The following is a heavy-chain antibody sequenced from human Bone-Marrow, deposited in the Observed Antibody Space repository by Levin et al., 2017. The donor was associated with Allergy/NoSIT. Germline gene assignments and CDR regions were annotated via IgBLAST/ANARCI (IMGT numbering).Heavy chain of an antibody. Sequence: PGGSLRLSCAASGFTFNNDDMHWVRQPGGRGLEWVSFIDPTGDTYYHSSVTGRFTISRENADNLLFLQMNSLTPGDTAVYYCARGGSIGGDGSIALDIWGRGTMVTVSS. V-gene: IGHV3-13*01. CDR2: IDPTGDT. D-gene: IGHD3-10*01. CDR3: ARGGSIGGDGSIALDI. J-gene: IGHJ3*02. CDR1: GFTFNNDD.